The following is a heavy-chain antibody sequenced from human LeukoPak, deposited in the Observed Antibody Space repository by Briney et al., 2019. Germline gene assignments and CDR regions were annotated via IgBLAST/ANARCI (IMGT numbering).Heavy chain of an antibody. J-gene: IGHJ6*02. D-gene: IGHD3-10*01. V-gene: IGHV3-21*01. CDR2: ISSSSSYI. Sequence: GGSLRLSCAASGFTFSSYSMNWVRQAPGKGLEWVSSISSSSSYIHYADSVKGRFTISRDNAKNSLYLQMNSLRAEDTAVYYCARGRYYGSGREYGMDVWGQGTTVTVSS. CDR3: ARGRYYGSGREYGMDV. CDR1: GFTFSSYS.